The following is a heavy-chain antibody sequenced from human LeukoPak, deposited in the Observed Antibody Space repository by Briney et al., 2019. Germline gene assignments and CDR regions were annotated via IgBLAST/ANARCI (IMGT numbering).Heavy chain of an antibody. CDR2: IIPNSGGT. D-gene: IGHD2/OR15-2a*01. CDR3: ASLSLSPGGAFDI. J-gene: IGHJ3*02. Sequence: ASVKVSCKASGYTFTGYYMHWVRQAPGQGLEWMGWIIPNSGGTNYAQKFQGRVTMTRDTSISTAYMELSRLRSDDTAVYCCASLSLSPGGAFDIWGQGTMVTVSS. CDR1: GYTFTGYY. V-gene: IGHV1-2*02.